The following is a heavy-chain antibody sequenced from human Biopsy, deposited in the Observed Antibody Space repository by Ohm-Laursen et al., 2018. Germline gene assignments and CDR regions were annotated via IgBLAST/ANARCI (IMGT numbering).Heavy chain of an antibody. J-gene: IGHJ5*02. Sequence: GTLSLTCTVSGGYISHYYWTWIRQPAGQGLEWIGRIYITGETDYNPSLKSRITMSVVSSKKQFSLKLKSVTAADTAIYYCARAPPLIRGVVESWFDPWGQGILVTVSS. CDR1: GGYISHYY. V-gene: IGHV4-4*07. CDR2: IYITGET. D-gene: IGHD3-10*01. CDR3: ARAPPLIRGVVESWFDP.